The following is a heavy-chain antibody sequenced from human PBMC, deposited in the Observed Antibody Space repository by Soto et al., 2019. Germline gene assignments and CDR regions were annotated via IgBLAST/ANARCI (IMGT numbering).Heavy chain of an antibody. J-gene: IGHJ6*02. CDR1: VYTFTSYD. CDR2: MNPNSGNT. V-gene: IGHV1-8*01. CDR3: ARTGADFWSGYYKLYYYYYYGMDV. Sequence: ASVNVSCKASVYTFTSYDINWVRQATGQGLEGMGWMNPNSGNTGYAQKFQGRVTMTRNTSISTAYMELSSLRSEDTAVYYCARTGADFWSGYYKLYYYYYYGMDVWGQGTTVTVSS. D-gene: IGHD3-3*01.